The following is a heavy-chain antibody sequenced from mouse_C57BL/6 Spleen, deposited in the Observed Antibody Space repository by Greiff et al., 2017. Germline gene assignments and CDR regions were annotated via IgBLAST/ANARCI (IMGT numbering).Heavy chain of an antibody. V-gene: IGHV5-16*01. CDR2: INYDGSST. D-gene: IGHD1-1*01. Sequence: EVQLQQSEGGLVQPGSSMKLSCTASGFTFSDYYMAWVRQVPEKGLEWVANINYDGSSTYYLDSLKSRFIISRDNAKNILYLQMSSLKSEDTATYYCARGSYGSSLRRWYFDVWGTGTTVTVSS. J-gene: IGHJ1*03. CDR3: ARGSYGSSLRRWYFDV. CDR1: GFTFSDYY.